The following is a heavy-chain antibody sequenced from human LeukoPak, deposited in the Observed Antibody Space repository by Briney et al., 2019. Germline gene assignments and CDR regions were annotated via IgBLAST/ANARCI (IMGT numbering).Heavy chain of an antibody. V-gene: IGHV1-69*05. CDR1: GGTFSSYA. J-gene: IGHJ6*03. CDR3: ASIAVAVRSRHYYYYMDV. CDR2: LIPIFGTA. D-gene: IGHD6-19*01. Sequence: GASVKVSCKASGGTFSSYAISWVRQAPGQGLEWMGGLIPIFGTANYAQKFQGRVTITTDESTSTAYMELSSLRSEDTAVYYCASIAVAVRSRHYYYYMDVWGKGTTVTVSS.